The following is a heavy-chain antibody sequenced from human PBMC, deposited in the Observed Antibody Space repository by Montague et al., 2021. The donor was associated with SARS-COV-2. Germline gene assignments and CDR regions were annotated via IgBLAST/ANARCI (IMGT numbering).Heavy chain of an antibody. CDR1: GYAFTGYY. J-gene: IGHJ3*02. Sequence: SVKVSCKASGYAFTGYYIHWVRQAPGQGLEWMGWINPNSGGTNYAQKFQGWVTMTSDTSISTAYMELSRLRSDDTAVDYCATSLCGLDGGADCYFDAFDIWGQGTMVTVSS. D-gene: IGHD2-21*02. CDR2: INPNSGGT. V-gene: IGHV1-2*04. CDR3: ATSLCGLDGGADCYFDAFDI.